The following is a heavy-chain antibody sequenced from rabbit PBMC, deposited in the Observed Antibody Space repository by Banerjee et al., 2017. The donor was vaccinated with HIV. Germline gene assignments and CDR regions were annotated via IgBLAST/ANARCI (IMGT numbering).Heavy chain of an antibody. D-gene: IGHD4-1*01. CDR2: IYTGNAST. J-gene: IGHJ4*01. CDR1: GFSFSRDA. V-gene: IGHV1S47*01. CDR3: ARDLAGVIGWNFNL. Sequence: QEQLEESGGDLVKPGASLTLTCTASGFSFSRDAMCWVRQAPGKGLEWIACIYTGNASTWYASWARGRFTISKSTSLNTVTLQMTSLTAADTATYFCARDLAGVIGWNFNLWGPGTWSPS.